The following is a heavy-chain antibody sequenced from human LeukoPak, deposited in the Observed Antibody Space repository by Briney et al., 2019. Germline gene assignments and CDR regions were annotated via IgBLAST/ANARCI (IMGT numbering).Heavy chain of an antibody. D-gene: IGHD4-23*01. V-gene: IGHV1-18*01. CDR2: ISAYNGNT. J-gene: IGHJ5*02. Sequence: ASVKVSCKASGYTFTSYGFSWVRQAPGQGLEWMGWISAYNGNTNYAQKLQGRVTMTTDTSTSTAYMELRSLRSDDTAVYYYARVAVTRQNWFDPWGQGTLVTVSS. CDR1: GYTFTSYG. CDR3: ARVAVTRQNWFDP.